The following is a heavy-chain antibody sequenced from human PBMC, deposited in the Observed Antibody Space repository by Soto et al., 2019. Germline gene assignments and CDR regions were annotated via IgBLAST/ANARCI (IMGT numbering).Heavy chain of an antibody. CDR2: ISGSGSAT. Sequence: AVSWIIKTPGTGLEWVSAISGSGSATYYACSVKGRLTVSRDNSKNTVYLQMNSLRVADTAVYYCANGDGRGILRHRNYFGRFGYSGEGALGNGSS. CDR1: A. V-gene: IGHV3-23*01. CDR3: ANGDGRGILRHRNYFGRFGY. D-gene: IGHD3-10*01. J-gene: IGHJ4*02.